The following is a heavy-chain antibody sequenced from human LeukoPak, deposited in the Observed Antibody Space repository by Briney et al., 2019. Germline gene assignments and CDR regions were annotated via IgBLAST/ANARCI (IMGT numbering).Heavy chain of an antibody. V-gene: IGHV3-7*01. CDR3: ARDFPASVRWFDY. J-gene: IGHJ4*02. CDR2: IKQDGSEK. D-gene: IGHD2-15*01. Sequence: SGGSLRLSCAVSGITLSNYGMSWVRQAPGKGLEWVANIKQDGSEKYYVDSVKGRFTISRDNAKNSLYLQMNSLRAEDTAVYYCARDFPASVRWFDYWGQGTLVTVSS. CDR1: GITLSNYG.